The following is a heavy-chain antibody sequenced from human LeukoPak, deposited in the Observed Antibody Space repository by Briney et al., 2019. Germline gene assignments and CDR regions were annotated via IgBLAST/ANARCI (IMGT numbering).Heavy chain of an antibody. Sequence: GGSLRLSCAASGFTFSTYWMNWVRQAPGKGLEWVANIKQDGSEKYYADSVKGRFTISRDNSKNTLYLQMNSLRAEDTAVYYCARSRRRELLRTYFDYWGQGTLVTVSS. CDR2: IKQDGSEK. CDR1: GFTFSTYW. V-gene: IGHV3-7*01. CDR3: ARSRRRELLRTYFDY. J-gene: IGHJ4*02. D-gene: IGHD1-26*01.